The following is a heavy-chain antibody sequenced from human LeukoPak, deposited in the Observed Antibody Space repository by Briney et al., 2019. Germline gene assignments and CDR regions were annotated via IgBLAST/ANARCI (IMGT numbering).Heavy chain of an antibody. Sequence: PGGSLRLSCAASGFAFSSYAMSWVRQAPGKGLEWVSAISGSGGSTYYADSVKGRFTISRDNSKNTLYLQMNSLRAEDTAVYYCASFDTMVRGVISWFDPWGQGTLVTVSS. CDR3: ASFDTMVRGVISWFDP. V-gene: IGHV3-23*01. D-gene: IGHD3-10*01. J-gene: IGHJ5*02. CDR2: ISGSGGST. CDR1: GFAFSSYA.